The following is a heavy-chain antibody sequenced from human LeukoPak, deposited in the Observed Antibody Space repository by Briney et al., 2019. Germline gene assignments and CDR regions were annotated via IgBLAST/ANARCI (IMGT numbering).Heavy chain of an antibody. J-gene: IGHJ4*02. CDR1: GFTFNNFG. V-gene: IGHV3-30*02. CDR2: MGYEGIHK. D-gene: IGHD4-23*01. CDR3: ARDLHGGYSSDY. Sequence: GGSLRLSCAASGFTFNNFGMHWVRQAPGKGLEWVAFMGYEGIHKYYADSVKGRFTISKDNSKVTLYLQMNSLRPEDTAVYYCARDLHGGYSSDYWGQGTLVTVSS.